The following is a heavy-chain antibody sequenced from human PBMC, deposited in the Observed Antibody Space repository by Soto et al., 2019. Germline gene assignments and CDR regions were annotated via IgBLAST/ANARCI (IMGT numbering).Heavy chain of an antibody. CDR1: GGSISSSSYY. J-gene: IGHJ4*02. V-gene: IGHV4-39*01. Sequence: SETLSLTCTVSGGSISSSSYYWGWIRQPPGKGLEWIGSIYYSGSTYYNPSLKSRVTISVDTSKNQFSLKLSSVTAADTAVYYCAIHHDSSGYSPLDYWGQGTLVTVSS. CDR2: IYYSGST. CDR3: AIHHDSSGYSPLDY. D-gene: IGHD3-22*01.